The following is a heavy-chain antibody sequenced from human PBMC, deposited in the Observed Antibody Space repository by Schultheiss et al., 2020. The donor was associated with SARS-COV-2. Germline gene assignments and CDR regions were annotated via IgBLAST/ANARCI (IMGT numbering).Heavy chain of an antibody. J-gene: IGHJ4*02. CDR1: GYTFSSYA. D-gene: IGHD6-19*01. CDR3: ARGGGSGWY. Sequence: ASVKVSCKASGYTFSSYAISWVRQAPGQGLEWMGWINPNSGGTYFAKKFQGWVTMTRDTSTSTVYMELSSLRSEDTAVYYCARGGGSGWYWGQGTLVTVSS. CDR2: INPNSGGT. V-gene: IGHV1-2*04.